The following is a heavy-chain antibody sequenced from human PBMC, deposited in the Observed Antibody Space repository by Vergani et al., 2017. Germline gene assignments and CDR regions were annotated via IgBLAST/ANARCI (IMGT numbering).Heavy chain of an antibody. J-gene: IGHJ5*02. CDR1: GFTFSSYA. V-gene: IGHV3-30*04. Sequence: QVQLVESGGGVVQPGRSLRLSCAASGFTFSSYAMHWVRQAPGKRLEWVAVISYDGSNKYYADSVKGRFTISRDNSKNTLYLQMNSLRAEDTAVYYCARARGWYLVDPWGQGTLVTVSS. CDR3: ARARGWYLVDP. CDR2: ISYDGSNK. D-gene: IGHD6-19*01.